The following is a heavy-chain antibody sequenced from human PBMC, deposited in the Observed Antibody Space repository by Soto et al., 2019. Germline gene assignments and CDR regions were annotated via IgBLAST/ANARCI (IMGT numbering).Heavy chain of an antibody. CDR2: IIPILGIA. Sequence: GASVKVSCKASGGTFSSYTISWVRQAPGQGLEWMGRIIPILGIANYAQKFQGRVTITADKSTSTAYMEMSSLRSADTAVYYCAVPRITMVRGVIPPDYWGQGTLVTVSS. D-gene: IGHD3-10*01. V-gene: IGHV1-69*02. J-gene: IGHJ4*02. CDR3: AVPRITMVRGVIPPDY. CDR1: GGTFSSYT.